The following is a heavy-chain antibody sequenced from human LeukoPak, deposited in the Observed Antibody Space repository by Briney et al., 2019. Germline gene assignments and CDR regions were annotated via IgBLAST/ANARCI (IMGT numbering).Heavy chain of an antibody. J-gene: IGHJ4*02. CDR1: GDSTSSSTYY. Sequence: SETLSLTCTVSGDSTSSSTYYWGWIRQPPGRGLEWLGSFYHTGSTYYNPSLKSRVTISVDTSKNQFSLKLSSVTAADTAVYYCARHLYSSTRNPTFDYWGQGTLVTVSS. CDR2: FYHTGST. CDR3: ARHLYSSTRNPTFDY. V-gene: IGHV4-39*01. D-gene: IGHD6-13*01.